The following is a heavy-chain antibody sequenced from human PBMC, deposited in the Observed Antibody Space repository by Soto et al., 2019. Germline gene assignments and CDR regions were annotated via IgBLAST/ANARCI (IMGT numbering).Heavy chain of an antibody. CDR2: ISAYNGNT. CDR3: ARDRGGIWLEEFLHGMDV. V-gene: IGHV1-18*01. CDR1: GYTFTTFG. J-gene: IGHJ6*02. D-gene: IGHD3-10*01. Sequence: QVQLVQSGVELKKPGASVKVSCKASGYTFTTFGISWVRQAPGQGLEWMGWISAYNGNTNYAQILQGRVTMTTDTSTNTAYMELRSLRSDDTAVYYCARDRGGIWLEEFLHGMDVWGQGTTVTVSS.